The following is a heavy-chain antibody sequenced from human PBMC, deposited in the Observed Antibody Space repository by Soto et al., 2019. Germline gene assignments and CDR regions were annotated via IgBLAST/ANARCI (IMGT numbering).Heavy chain of an antibody. CDR3: ARAIPHYDSSGYYFDY. CDR2: IYYSGST. D-gene: IGHD3-22*01. CDR1: GGSISSGGYY. Sequence: SETLSLTCTVSGGSISSGGYYWSWIRQHPGKGLEWIGYIYYSGSTYYNPSLKSRVTISVDTSKNQFSLNLISVTAADTAVYYCARAIPHYDSSGYYFDYLGQGTLVTVFS. V-gene: IGHV4-31*03. J-gene: IGHJ4*02.